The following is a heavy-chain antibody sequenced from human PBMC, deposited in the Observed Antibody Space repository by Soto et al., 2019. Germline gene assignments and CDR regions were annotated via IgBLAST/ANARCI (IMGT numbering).Heavy chain of an antibody. V-gene: IGHV1-69*02. CDR1: GGTFSIDT. Sequence: ASVKVSCKASGGTFSIDTSSWVRQAPGQGLEWMGRIIPILGIANYAQKFQGRVTITADKSTSTAYMELSSLRSEDTAVYYCAINDYGDYTLDYWGQGTPVTV. CDR3: AINDYGDYTLDY. CDR2: IIPILGIA. D-gene: IGHD4-17*01. J-gene: IGHJ4*02.